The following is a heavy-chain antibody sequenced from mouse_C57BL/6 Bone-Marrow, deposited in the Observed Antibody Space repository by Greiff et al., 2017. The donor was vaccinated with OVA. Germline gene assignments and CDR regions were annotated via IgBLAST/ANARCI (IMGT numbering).Heavy chain of an antibody. CDR1: GYTFTSYW. J-gene: IGHJ2*01. CDR2: IYPSDSET. CDR3: AAGGNDYDGVDY. D-gene: IGHD2-4*01. V-gene: IGHV1-61*01. Sequence: QVQLQQPGAELVRPGSSVKLSCKASGYTFTSYWMDWVKQRPGQGLEWIGNIYPSDSETNYNQKFKDKATLTVDKSSSTAYMQLSSLTSEVSAVYYCAAGGNDYDGVDYWGQGTTLTVSS.